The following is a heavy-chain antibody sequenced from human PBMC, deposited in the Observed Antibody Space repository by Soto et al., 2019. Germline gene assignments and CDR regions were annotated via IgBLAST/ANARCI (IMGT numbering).Heavy chain of an antibody. J-gene: IGHJ6*02. Sequence: SETLSLTCTVSGGSISSGGYYWSWIRQHPGKGLEWIGYIYYSGSTYYNPSLKSRITISVDTSKNQFSLKLSSVTAADTAVYYCARDAATSDDNYYYYYGMDVWGQGTTVTVSS. CDR3: ARDAATSDDNYYYYYGMDV. CDR2: IYYSGST. D-gene: IGHD6-25*01. CDR1: GGSISSGGYY. V-gene: IGHV4-31*03.